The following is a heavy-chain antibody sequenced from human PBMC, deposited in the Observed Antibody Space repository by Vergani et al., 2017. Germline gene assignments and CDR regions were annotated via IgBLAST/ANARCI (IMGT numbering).Heavy chain of an antibody. V-gene: IGHV4-59*08. CDR2: IYYSGST. J-gene: IGHJ6*02. CDR3: ARGGHYDILTGYFQVGDYYYYGGMDV. Sequence: QVQLQESGPGLVKPSETLSLTCTVSGGSISSYYWSWIRQPPGKGLEWIGYIYYSGSTNYNPSLKSRVPISVDTSTNQFSLKLSSVTAADTAVYYCARGGHYDILTGYFQVGDYYYYGGMDVWGQGTTVTVSS. CDR1: GGSISSYY. D-gene: IGHD3-9*01.